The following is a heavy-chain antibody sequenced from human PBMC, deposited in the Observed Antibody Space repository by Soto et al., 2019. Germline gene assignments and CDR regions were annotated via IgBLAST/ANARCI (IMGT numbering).Heavy chain of an antibody. CDR2: INAGNGNT. D-gene: IGHD5-18*01. V-gene: IGHV1-3*01. CDR1: GSTFTSYA. J-gene: IGHJ4*02. CDR3: ALTWIQLWLPNFDY. Sequence: ASLTVSCKGSGSTFTSYAVHWVSKDPGQGLEWMGWINAGNGNTKYSQKFQGRVTITRDTSASTAYMELSSLRSEDTAVYYCALTWIQLWLPNFDYWGQGTLVTVSA.